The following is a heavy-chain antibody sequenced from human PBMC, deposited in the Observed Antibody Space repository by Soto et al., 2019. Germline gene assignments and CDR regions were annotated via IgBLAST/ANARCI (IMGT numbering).Heavy chain of an antibody. V-gene: IGHV4-59*01. CDR3: AREAGDGSGSYYKSYYYYYYMDV. D-gene: IGHD3-10*01. CDR1: GGSISSYY. Sequence: SETLSLTCTVSGGSISSYYWSWIRQPPGKGLEWIGYIYYSGSTNYNPSLKSRVTISVDTSKNQFSLKLSSVTAADTAVYYCAREAGDGSGSYYKSYYYYYYMDVWGKGTTVTVSS. J-gene: IGHJ6*03. CDR2: IYYSGST.